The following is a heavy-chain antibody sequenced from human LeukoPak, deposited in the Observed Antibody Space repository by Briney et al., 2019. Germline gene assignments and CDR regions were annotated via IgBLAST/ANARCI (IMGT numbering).Heavy chain of an antibody. CDR3: ARDRGYSNFDY. CDR2: INQDGSEK. CDR1: GLTFSSYW. Sequence: GGSLRLSCAASGLTFSSYWMSWVRQAPGKGLEWVANINQDGSEKNYVDSVKGRFTISRDNAKNSLSLQMNSLRAEDTAVYYCARDRGYSNFDYWGQGTLVTVSS. J-gene: IGHJ4*02. D-gene: IGHD5-18*01. V-gene: IGHV3-7*05.